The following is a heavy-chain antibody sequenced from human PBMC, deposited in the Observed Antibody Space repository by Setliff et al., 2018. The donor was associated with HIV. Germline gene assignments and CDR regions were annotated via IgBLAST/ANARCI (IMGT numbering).Heavy chain of an antibody. CDR3: ARDPYCSGGSCYNEKDV. D-gene: IGHD2-15*01. CDR1: GFTFSSYG. Sequence: GGSLRLSCAASGFTFSSYGMHWVRQAPGKGLEWVALIWYDGSNKNYADSVKGRFTISRDNAKNSLYLQMNSLRAEDTAVYYCARDPYCSGGSCYNEKDVWGKGTTVTVSS. V-gene: IGHV3-33*01. J-gene: IGHJ6*04. CDR2: IWYDGSNK.